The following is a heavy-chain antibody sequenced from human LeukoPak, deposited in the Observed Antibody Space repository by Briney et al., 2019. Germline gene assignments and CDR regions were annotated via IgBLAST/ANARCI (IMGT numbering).Heavy chain of an antibody. Sequence: QPGGSLRLSCAASGFTFSSYGMHWVRQAPGKGLEWVAVISYDGSNKYYADSVKGRFTISRDNSKNTLYLQMNSLRAEDTAVYYCARGGSYGNFDYWGQGTLVTVSS. CDR1: GFTFSSYG. CDR3: ARGGSYGNFDY. V-gene: IGHV3-30*03. D-gene: IGHD5-18*01. CDR2: ISYDGSNK. J-gene: IGHJ4*02.